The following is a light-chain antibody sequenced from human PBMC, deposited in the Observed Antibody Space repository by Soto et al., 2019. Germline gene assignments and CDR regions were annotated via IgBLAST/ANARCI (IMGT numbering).Light chain of an antibody. Sequence: QSVLTQPASVSGSPGQSITISCIGTSSDVGNYIFVSWYQHHPGKAPRLIISEVSNRPSGIPSRFSGSKSGNTASLTISGLRAEDEADYYCCSYTRSDTLLFGGGTKLTVL. V-gene: IGLV2-23*02. CDR1: SSDVGNYIF. J-gene: IGLJ2*01. CDR2: EVS. CDR3: CSYTRSDTLL.